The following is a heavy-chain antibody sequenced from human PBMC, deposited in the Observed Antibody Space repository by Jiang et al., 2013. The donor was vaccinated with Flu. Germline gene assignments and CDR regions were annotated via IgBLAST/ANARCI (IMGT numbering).Heavy chain of an antibody. CDR3: ARGLTWGRYGANLYYIDY. CDR1: GFIVRNNY. V-gene: IGHV3-53*01. CDR2: IYSDGDT. Sequence: QLLESGGGLIQPGGSLRLSCAVSGFIVRNNYMTWVRQAPGKGLEWVSVIYSDGDTSYADSVKGRFTISRDFSKNTLHLQMSSLRAEDTAVYYCARGLTWGRYGANLYYIDYWGPGTVVTVSS. J-gene: IGHJ4*02. D-gene: IGHD3-16*01.